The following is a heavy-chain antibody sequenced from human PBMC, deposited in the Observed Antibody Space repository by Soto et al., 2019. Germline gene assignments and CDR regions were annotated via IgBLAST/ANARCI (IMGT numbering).Heavy chain of an antibody. CDR2: INQDGSDK. CDR1: GFTFNSYS. J-gene: IGHJ4*02. V-gene: IGHV3-7*03. CDR3: AGDRGLSTRPKGY. Sequence: PGWSLRLSCAASGFTFNSYSGNWVRQAPGKGLEWVANINQDGSDKYYVDSVKGRFTISRDNVKNSLFLQLNSLRAEDTAIYYCAGDRGLSTRPKGYWGQGTLVTVSS. D-gene: IGHD6-6*01.